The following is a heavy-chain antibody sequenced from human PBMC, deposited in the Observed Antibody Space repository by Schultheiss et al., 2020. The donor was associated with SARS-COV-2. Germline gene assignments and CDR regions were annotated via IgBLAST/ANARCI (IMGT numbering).Heavy chain of an antibody. CDR1: GGSFSGYY. D-gene: IGHD6-13*01. J-gene: IGHJ4*02. CDR2: INHSGST. CDR3: ARGRIAAAAY. V-gene: IGHV4-34*01. Sequence: SETLSLTCAVYGGSFSGYYWSWIRQPPGKGLEWIGEINHSGSTNYNPSLKSRVTISVDTSKNQFSLRLSSVTAADTAVYYCARGRIAAAAYWGQGTLVTVSS.